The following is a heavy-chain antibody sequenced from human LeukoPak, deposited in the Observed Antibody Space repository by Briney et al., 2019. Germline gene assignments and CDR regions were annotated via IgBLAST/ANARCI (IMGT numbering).Heavy chain of an antibody. V-gene: IGHV3-23*01. CDR2: VSGSGVNT. Sequence: GGSLKLSCAASGFTFSSYAISWVRQAPGKGLEWVSAVSGSGVNTYSADSVKGRFTICSDNSKNTLHLQMNSLRAEATAEYYWAKWDAADLTTPDTFDIRGQGTMVTVSS. CDR3: AKWDAADLTTPDTFDI. D-gene: IGHD3-9*01. J-gene: IGHJ3*02. CDR1: GFTFSSYA.